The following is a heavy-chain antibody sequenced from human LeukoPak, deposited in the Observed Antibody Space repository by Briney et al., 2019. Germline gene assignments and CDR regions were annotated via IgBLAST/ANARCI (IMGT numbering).Heavy chain of an antibody. CDR2: INPNSGGT. D-gene: IGHD2-15*01. CDR3: ASRPDQHLLYYFDY. V-gene: IGHV1-2*02. Sequence: ASVKVSCKASGYTFTGYYMHGVRQAPGQGREWMGWINPNSGGTKYAQKFQGRVTMTSDASISTAYMELSSLRSDDTAVYYCASRPDQHLLYYFDYWGQGALVTVSS. J-gene: IGHJ4*02. CDR1: GYTFTGYY.